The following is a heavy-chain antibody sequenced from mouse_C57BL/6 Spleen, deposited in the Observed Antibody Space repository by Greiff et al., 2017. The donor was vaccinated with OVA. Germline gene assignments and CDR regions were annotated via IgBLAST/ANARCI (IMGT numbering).Heavy chain of an antibody. V-gene: IGHV1-82*01. CDR1: GYAFSSSW. J-gene: IGHJ2*01. CDR3: ARRGTTVVVPFDY. Sequence: LQESGPELVKPGASVKISCKASGYAFSSSWMNWVKQRPGKGLEWIGRIYPGDGDTNYNGKFKGKATLTADKSSSTAYMQPSSLTSEDSAVYFCARRGTTVVVPFDYWGQGTTLTVSS. D-gene: IGHD1-1*01. CDR2: IYPGDGDT.